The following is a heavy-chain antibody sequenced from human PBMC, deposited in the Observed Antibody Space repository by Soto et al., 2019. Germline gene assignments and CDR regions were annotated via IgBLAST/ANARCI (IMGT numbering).Heavy chain of an antibody. J-gene: IGHJ3*02. CDR2: ISGSGGRT. D-gene: IGHD3-16*01. CDR1: VFPFISYA. Sequence: GWSLRLSCVSSVFPFISYAMRWVRQTPGKGLEWVSGISGSGGRTYYADSVKGRFTISRDNSNNTLSLQMHILRVEDTAVYFCAKGGYYPLFDIWGQGTMVTVSS. CDR3: AKGGYYPLFDI. V-gene: IGHV3-23*01.